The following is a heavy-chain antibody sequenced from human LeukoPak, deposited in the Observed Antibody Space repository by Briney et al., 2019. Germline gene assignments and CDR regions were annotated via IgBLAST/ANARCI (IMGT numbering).Heavy chain of an antibody. CDR3: ARDLLGMDV. CDR1: GFTFSNYA. CDR2: ILFDGSNK. Sequence: AGGSLRLSCAASGFTFSNYAMHWVRQAPGKGLEWVAVILFDGSNKYTDSVKGRFTISRDNSKNTLYLQMNSLRAEDTAAYYCARDLLGMDVWGQGTTVTVSS. J-gene: IGHJ6*02. V-gene: IGHV3-30-3*01.